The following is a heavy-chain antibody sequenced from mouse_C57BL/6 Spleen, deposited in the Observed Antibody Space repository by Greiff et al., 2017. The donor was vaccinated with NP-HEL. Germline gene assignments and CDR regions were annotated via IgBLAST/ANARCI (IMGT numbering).Heavy chain of an antibody. V-gene: IGHV1-18*01. CDR2: INPNNGGT. Sequence: EVKLQESGPELVKPGASVKIPCKASGYTFTDYNMDWVKQSHGKSLEWIGDINPNNGGTIYNQKFKGKATLTVDKSSSTAYMELRSLTSADTAVYYCSRRFYCNYDGVYYFDYWGQGTTLTVSS. CDR1: GYTFTDYN. CDR3: SRRFYCNYDGVYYFDY. D-gene: IGHD2-1*01. J-gene: IGHJ2*01.